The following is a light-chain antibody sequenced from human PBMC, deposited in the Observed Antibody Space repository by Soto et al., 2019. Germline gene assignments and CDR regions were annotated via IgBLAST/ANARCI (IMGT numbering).Light chain of an antibody. Sequence: QSVLTQPASVSGSPGQSITISCTGTSSDVGGYNYVSWYQQHPGKAPKLMIYDVSNRPSGVSNRFSGSKSGNTASLTISGLQAEDESYYYCSSYTSSSTLGVFGTGTKVTV. CDR2: DVS. V-gene: IGLV2-14*01. CDR3: SSYTSSSTLGV. J-gene: IGLJ1*01. CDR1: SSDVGGYNY.